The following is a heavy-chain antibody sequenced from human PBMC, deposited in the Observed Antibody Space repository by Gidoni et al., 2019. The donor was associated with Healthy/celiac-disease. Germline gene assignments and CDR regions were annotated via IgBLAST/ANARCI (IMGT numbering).Heavy chain of an antibody. CDR2: ISYDGSNK. D-gene: IGHD1-26*01. CDR3: AKGGDIVGAAYYYYYYMDV. J-gene: IGHJ6*03. CDR1: GFTFSSYG. Sequence: QVQLVESGGGVVQPGRSLRLSCAASGFTFSSYGMHWVRQAPGKGLEWVAVISYDGSNKYYADSVKGRFTISRDNSKNTLYLQMNSLRAEDTAVYYCAKGGDIVGAAYYYYYYMDVWGKGTTVTVSS. V-gene: IGHV3-30*18.